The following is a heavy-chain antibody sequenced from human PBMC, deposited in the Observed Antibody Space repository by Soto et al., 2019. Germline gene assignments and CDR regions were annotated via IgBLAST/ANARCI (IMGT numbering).Heavy chain of an antibody. CDR3: ARDHRLRGNDY. D-gene: IGHD4-17*01. V-gene: IGHV3-48*03. J-gene: IGHJ4*02. CDR2: ISSSGSTI. Sequence: PGGSLRLSCAASGFTFSSYEMNWVRQAPGKGLEWVSYISSSGSTIYYADSVKGRFTISRDNAKNSLYLQMNSLRAEDTAVYYCARDHRLRGNDYWGQGTQVTVSS. CDR1: GFTFSSYE.